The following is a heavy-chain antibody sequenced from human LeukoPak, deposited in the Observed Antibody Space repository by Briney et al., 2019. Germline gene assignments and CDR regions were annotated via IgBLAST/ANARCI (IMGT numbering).Heavy chain of an antibody. D-gene: IGHD6-13*01. Sequence: QTGGSLRLSCAASGFTFSSHWMSWVRQAPGKGLELVANINQGGSEKYYVDSVKGRFTISRDNAKTSLYLQMNSLRAEDTAVYFCARDGPAAGIYLDNWGQGTLVTVSS. CDR2: INQGGSEK. CDR3: ARDGPAAGIYLDN. J-gene: IGHJ4*02. V-gene: IGHV3-7*01. CDR1: GFTFSSHW.